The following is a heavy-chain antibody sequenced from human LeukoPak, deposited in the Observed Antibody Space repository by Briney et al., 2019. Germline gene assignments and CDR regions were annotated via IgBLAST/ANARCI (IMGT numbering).Heavy chain of an antibody. Sequence: SETLSLTCTVSGGSISSYYWSWIRQPPGKGLEWIGYIYYSGSTNYNPSLKSRVTISVDTSKNQFSLKLSSVTAADTAAYYCARHAPLYRDAFDIWGQGTMVTVSS. CDR1: GGSISSYY. J-gene: IGHJ3*02. V-gene: IGHV4-59*08. CDR2: IYYSGST. D-gene: IGHD2-2*02. CDR3: ARHAPLYRDAFDI.